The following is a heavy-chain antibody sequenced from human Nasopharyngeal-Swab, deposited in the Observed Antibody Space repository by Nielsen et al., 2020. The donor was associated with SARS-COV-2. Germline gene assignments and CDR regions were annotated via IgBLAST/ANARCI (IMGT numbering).Heavy chain of an antibody. J-gene: IGHJ6*02. V-gene: IGHV4-39*01. CDR3: ARLNYDFGGLYGGDV. D-gene: IGHD3-3*01. CDR2: IYYTGST. CDR1: GGSISSHSYY. Sequence: SETLSLTCTVSGGSISSHSYYWAWIRKPPGKGPEWIGHIYYTGSTHYNPSLRSRVTTSVDTSKNQFSLELRSVTAADTGVYFRARLNYDFGGLYGGDVWGQGTTVTVSS.